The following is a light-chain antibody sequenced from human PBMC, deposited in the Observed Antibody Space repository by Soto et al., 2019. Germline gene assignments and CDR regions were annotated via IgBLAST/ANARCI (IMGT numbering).Light chain of an antibody. J-gene: IGKJ4*01. CDR2: SAS. CDR3: QQYKSFPLT. V-gene: IGKV1-16*02. CDR1: QDIGSG. Sequence: DIQMTQSPSSLSASVGDRVTITCRASQDIGSGLAWFQQKPGKAPKSLIRSASTLQSGVPSKFSGSGSGTDFTLTISSLPPEDFATYYCQQYKSFPLTFGGGTKVEIK.